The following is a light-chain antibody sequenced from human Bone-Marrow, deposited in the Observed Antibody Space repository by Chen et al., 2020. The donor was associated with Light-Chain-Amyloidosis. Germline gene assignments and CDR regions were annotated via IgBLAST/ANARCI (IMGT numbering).Light chain of an antibody. Sequence: YDLTQPPPLSVSPGQTARITLSGDELPTKYAYWYQQKPGQAPVLVIHRDTERPSGISDRFSGSSSGTTATLTISGVQAEDEADYHCQSADSSGTYEVIFGGGTKLTVL. CDR2: RDT. J-gene: IGLJ2*01. CDR3: QSADSSGTYEVI. CDR1: ELPTKY. V-gene: IGLV3-25*03.